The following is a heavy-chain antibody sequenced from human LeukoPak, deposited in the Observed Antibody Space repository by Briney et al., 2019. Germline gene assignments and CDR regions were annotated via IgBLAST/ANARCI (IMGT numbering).Heavy chain of an antibody. CDR3: VRDRGGYSGYDFRNEYYYGMDV. Sequence: QPGGSLRLSCAASGFTFNTYWKHWVRQAPGKGLVWVSRINSDGSSTSYADFVKGRFTISRDNAKNTLYLQMNSLRAEDTAVYYCVRDRGGYSGYDFRNEYYYGMDVWGQGTTVTVSS. D-gene: IGHD5-12*01. J-gene: IGHJ6*02. CDR1: GFTFNTYW. CDR2: INSDGSST. V-gene: IGHV3-74*01.